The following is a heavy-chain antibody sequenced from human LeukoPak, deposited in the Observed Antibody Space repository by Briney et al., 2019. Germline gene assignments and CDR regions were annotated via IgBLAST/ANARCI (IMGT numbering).Heavy chain of an antibody. CDR3: AKGLGTANYFDY. CDR2: ISYDGSNK. V-gene: IGHV3-30*18. J-gene: IGHJ4*02. CDR1: GFTCSSYG. D-gene: IGHD5-18*01. Sequence: GGSLRLSCATSGFTCSSYGMHWVRQAPGKGLEWVAVISYDGSNKYYADSVKGRFTISRDNSKNTLYLQMNSLRAEDTAVYYCAKGLGTANYFDYWGQGTLVTVSS.